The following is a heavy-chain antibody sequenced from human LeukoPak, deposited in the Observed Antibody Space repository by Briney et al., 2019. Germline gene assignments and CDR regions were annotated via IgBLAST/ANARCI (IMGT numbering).Heavy chain of an antibody. CDR3: ARSIAATPRRSSGMDV. CDR2: INHSGST. D-gene: IGHD6-6*01. Sequence: PSQTLSLTCAVYGGSFSGYYWSWIRQPPGNGLEWNGEINHSGSTNYNPSLKTRVTISVDTSKNQFSLKLSSVTAADTAVYYCARSIAATPRRSSGMDVWGQGTTVTVSS. J-gene: IGHJ6*02. V-gene: IGHV4-34*01. CDR1: GGSFSGYY.